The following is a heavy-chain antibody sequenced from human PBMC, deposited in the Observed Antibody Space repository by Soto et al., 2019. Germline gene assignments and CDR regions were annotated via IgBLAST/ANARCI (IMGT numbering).Heavy chain of an antibody. CDR2: IYHTGST. CDR3: ARESRIAARPVYYYYGMDV. J-gene: IGHJ6*02. V-gene: IGHV4-4*02. Sequence: SETLSLTCVVSGGSISSSNWWSWVRQPPGKGLEWIGEIYHTGSTTYNPSLNSRVTISVDKSKNQFSLELSSVTAADTAVYYCARESRIAARPVYYYYGMDVWGQGTTVTVSS. D-gene: IGHD6-6*01. CDR1: GGSISSSNW.